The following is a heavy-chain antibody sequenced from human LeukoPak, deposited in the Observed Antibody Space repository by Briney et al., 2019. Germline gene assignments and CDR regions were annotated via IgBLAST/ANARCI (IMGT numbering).Heavy chain of an antibody. CDR1: GFTFSSYG. CDR3: ASSSWVDAFDI. D-gene: IGHD6-6*01. J-gene: IGHJ3*02. Sequence: GRSLRLSCAASGFTFSSYGMHWVRQAPGKGLEWVANIKQDGSEKYYVDSVKGRFTISRDNAKNSLYLQMNSLRAEDTAVYYCASSSWVDAFDIWGQGTMVTVSS. CDR2: IKQDGSEK. V-gene: IGHV3-7*03.